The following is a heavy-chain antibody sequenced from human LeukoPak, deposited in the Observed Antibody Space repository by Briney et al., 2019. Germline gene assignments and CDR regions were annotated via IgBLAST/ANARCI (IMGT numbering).Heavy chain of an antibody. CDR1: GGTFTSYA. J-gene: IGHJ3*02. D-gene: IGHD6-19*01. CDR3: AREIAVAGFDAFDI. V-gene: IGHV1-69*06. Sequence: GPSVKLSCKASGGTFTSYAISWGRQGPGQGLEWMGGIIPIFGTANYAQTFQGRVTITADKSTSTAYMELSSLRSEDTAVYYCAREIAVAGFDAFDIWGQGTMVTVSS. CDR2: IIPIFGTA.